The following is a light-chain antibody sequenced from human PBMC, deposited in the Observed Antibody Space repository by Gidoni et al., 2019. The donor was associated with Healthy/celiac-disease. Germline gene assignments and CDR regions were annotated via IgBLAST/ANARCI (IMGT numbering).Light chain of an antibody. V-gene: IGLV2-14*01. CDR1: SSDVGGYNY. CDR3: SSYTSSSTLV. Sequence: QSALTQPASVSGSPGQSSTISCTGTSSDVGGYNYVSWYQQHPGKAPKLMIYEVSNRPSGVSNRFSGSKSGNTASLTISGLHAEDEADYYCSSYTSSSTLVFGGGTKLTVL. CDR2: EVS. J-gene: IGLJ2*01.